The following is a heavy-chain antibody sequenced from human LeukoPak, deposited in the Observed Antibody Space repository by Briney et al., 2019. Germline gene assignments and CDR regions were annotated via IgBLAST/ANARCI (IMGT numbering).Heavy chain of an antibody. V-gene: IGHV3-23*01. J-gene: IGHJ4*02. CDR1: GFTFSSYA. CDR2: ISGSGGST. D-gene: IGHD3-10*01. CDR3: AKDSMVRENN. Sequence: GGSLRLSCAASGFTFSSYAMSRVRQAPGKGLEWVSAISGSGGSTYYADSVKGRFAISRDNSKNTPYLQMNSLRAEDTAVYYCAKDSMVRENNWGQGTLVTVSS.